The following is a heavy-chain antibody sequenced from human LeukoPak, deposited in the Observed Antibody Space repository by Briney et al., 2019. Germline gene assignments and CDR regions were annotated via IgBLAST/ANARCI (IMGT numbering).Heavy chain of an antibody. CDR1: GFTFSRYA. Sequence: GGSLRLSCAASGFTFSRYAMSWVRQAPGKGLAWVSGISGSGGSTYYADSVKGRFTISRDNSKNTLYLRMNSLRAEDTAVYYCARAPPSIAALWYFDYWGQGTLVTVSS. V-gene: IGHV3-23*01. CDR3: ARAPPSIAALWYFDY. D-gene: IGHD6-6*01. CDR2: ISGSGGST. J-gene: IGHJ4*02.